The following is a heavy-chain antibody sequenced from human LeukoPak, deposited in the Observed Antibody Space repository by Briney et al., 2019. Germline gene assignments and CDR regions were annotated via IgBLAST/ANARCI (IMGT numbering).Heavy chain of an antibody. V-gene: IGHV1-18*01. Sequence: ASVKVSRKASGYTFTSYGISWVRQAPGQGLEWMGWISAYNGNTNYAQKLQGRVTMTTDTSTSTAYMELRSLRSDDTAVYYCARDLRDGRITIFGSTYYYYYGMDVWGQGTTVTVSS. CDR3: ARDLRDGRITIFGSTYYYYYGMDV. CDR1: GYTFTSYG. J-gene: IGHJ6*02. D-gene: IGHD3-3*01. CDR2: ISAYNGNT.